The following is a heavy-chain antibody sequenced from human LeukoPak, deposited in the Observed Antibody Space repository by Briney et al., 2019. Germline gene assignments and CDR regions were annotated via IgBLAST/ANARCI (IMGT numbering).Heavy chain of an antibody. Sequence: GGSLRLSCAASGFTVSNNYMSWVRQAPGEGLEWVSVLYSGGTTYYADTVKGRFTISRDNSKNTLYLQMNSLRGEDTAMYYCATERGSSDYWGQGTLVTVSS. V-gene: IGHV3-53*01. CDR3: ATERGSSDY. CDR2: LYSGGTT. J-gene: IGHJ4*02. D-gene: IGHD1-26*01. CDR1: GFTVSNNY.